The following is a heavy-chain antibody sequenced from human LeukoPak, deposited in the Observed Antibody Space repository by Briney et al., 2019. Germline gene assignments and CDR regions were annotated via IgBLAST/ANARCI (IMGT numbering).Heavy chain of an antibody. J-gene: IGHJ5*02. Sequence: GTSLRLSCAASGFTLNSYAMHWVRQAPGMGLEWVAVITYDGYKEFYADSVKGRFTISRDNAKNSLYLQMNSLRAEDTAVYYCARVEVGAVAFDPWGQGTLVTVSS. D-gene: IGHD1-26*01. CDR2: ITYDGYKE. CDR1: GFTLNSYA. V-gene: IGHV3-30-3*01. CDR3: ARVEVGAVAFDP.